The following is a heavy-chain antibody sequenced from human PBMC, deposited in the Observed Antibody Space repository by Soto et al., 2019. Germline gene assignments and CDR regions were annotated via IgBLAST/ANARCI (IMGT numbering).Heavy chain of an antibody. Sequence: SETLSLTCTVSGGSVRSGSYYWSWIRQPPGKGLEWIGYIYYSGSTNYNPSLKSGVTISVDTSKNQFSLKLSSVTAADTAVYFCARCPPYSYDSSGESGFDYWVQVTLVT. J-gene: IGHJ4*02. V-gene: IGHV4-61*01. D-gene: IGHD3-22*01. CDR1: GGSVRSGSYY. CDR3: ARCPPYSYDSSGESGFDY. CDR2: IYYSGST.